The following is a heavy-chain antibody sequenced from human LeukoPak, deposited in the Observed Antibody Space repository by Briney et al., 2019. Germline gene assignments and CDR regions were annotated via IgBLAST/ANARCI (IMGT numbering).Heavy chain of an antibody. CDR1: GGSISSYY. D-gene: IGHD3-22*01. Sequence: PSETLSLTCTVSGGSISSYYWSWIRQPPGKGLEWIGYIYYSGSTNYNPSLKSRVTISVDTSKNQFSLKLSSVTAADTAVYYCARVAYYYDSSGYRGAFDIWGQGTMVTVSS. V-gene: IGHV4-59*08. CDR3: ARVAYYYDSSGYRGAFDI. CDR2: IYYSGST. J-gene: IGHJ3*02.